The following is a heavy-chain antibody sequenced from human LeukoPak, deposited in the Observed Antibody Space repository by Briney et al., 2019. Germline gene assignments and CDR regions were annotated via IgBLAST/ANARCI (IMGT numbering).Heavy chain of an antibody. CDR1: GGSISSYY. CDR3: ASMAGDSSSANFDY. CDR2: IYTSGST. Sequence: PSETLSLTCTASGGSISSYYWSWIRQPAGKGLEWIGRIYTSGSTNYNPSLKSRVTMSVDTSKNQFSLKLSSVTAADTAVYYCASMAGDSSSANFDYWDQGTLVTVSS. D-gene: IGHD6-13*01. J-gene: IGHJ4*02. V-gene: IGHV4-4*07.